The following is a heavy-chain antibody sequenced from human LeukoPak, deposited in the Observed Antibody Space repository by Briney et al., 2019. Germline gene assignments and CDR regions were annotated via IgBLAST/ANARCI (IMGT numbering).Heavy chain of an antibody. CDR3: ARDLSLRTKQHGWFDP. CDR1: GYTFTGYY. CDR2: INPNSGGT. V-gene: IGHV1-2*02. D-gene: IGHD6-13*01. J-gene: IGHJ5*02. Sequence: GASVKVSCKASGYTFTGYYMHWVRQAPGQGLEWMGWINPNSGGTNYAQKFQGRVTMTRDTSISTAYMELSRLRSDDTAVYYCARDLSLRTKQHGWFDPWGQGTLVTVSS.